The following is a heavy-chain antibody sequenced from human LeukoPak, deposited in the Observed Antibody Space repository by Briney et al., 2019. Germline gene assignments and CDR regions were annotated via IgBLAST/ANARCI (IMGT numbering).Heavy chain of an antibody. D-gene: IGHD3-22*01. J-gene: IGHJ6*03. V-gene: IGHV3-53*01. Sequence: GGSLRLSCTVSGFTVSSNSMSWVRQAPGKGLEWVSFIYSDNTHYSDSVKGRFTISRDNSKNTLYLQMNSLRAEDTAVYYCAKTTTPNYYDSAHYYYMDVWGKGTTVTVSS. CDR2: IYSDNT. CDR1: GFTVSSNS. CDR3: AKTTTPNYYDSAHYYYMDV.